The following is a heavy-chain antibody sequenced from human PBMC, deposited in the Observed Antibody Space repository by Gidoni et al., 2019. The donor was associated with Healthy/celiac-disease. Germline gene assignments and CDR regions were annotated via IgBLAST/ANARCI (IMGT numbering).Heavy chain of an antibody. CDR3: ARHIRGYSYGYPPYFDY. CDR1: GGSISSSSYY. J-gene: IGHJ4*02. V-gene: IGHV4-39*01. CDR2: IYYSGST. D-gene: IGHD5-18*01. Sequence: QLQLQESGPGLVKPSETLSLTCTVSGGSISSSSYYLGWIRQPPGKGREWIGSIYYSGSTYYNPSLKSRVTISVDTSKNQFSLKLSSVTAADTAVYYCARHIRGYSYGYPPYFDYWGQGTLVTVSS.